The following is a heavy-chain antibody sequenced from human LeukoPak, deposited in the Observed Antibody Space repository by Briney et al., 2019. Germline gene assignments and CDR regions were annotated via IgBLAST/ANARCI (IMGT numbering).Heavy chain of an antibody. Sequence: PSETLSLTCTVSGGSITSSTHYWGWIRQPPGKGLEWIGTIYYTGSPTFYNPSLKSRLTISVDTSKNQFSLKLSSVTAADTAVYYCARAEAVAGAFDIWGQGTMVTVSS. V-gene: IGHV4-39*07. D-gene: IGHD6-19*01. CDR2: IYYTGSPT. CDR3: ARAEAVAGAFDI. J-gene: IGHJ3*02. CDR1: GGSITSSTHY.